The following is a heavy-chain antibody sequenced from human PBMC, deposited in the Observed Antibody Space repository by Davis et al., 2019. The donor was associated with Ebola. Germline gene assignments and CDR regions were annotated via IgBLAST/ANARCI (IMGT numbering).Heavy chain of an antibody. V-gene: IGHV3-23*01. CDR1: GFTFSSYA. CDR2: IIGSGGST. CDR3: AKDHGYSSSWYSPPIDY. D-gene: IGHD6-13*01. Sequence: GESLKISCAASGFTFSSYAMSWVRQAPGKGLEWVSAIIGSGGSTYYADAVKGRFTISRDNSKNTLYLQMNSLGAEDTAVYYCAKDHGYSSSWYSPPIDYWGQGTRVTVSS. J-gene: IGHJ4*02.